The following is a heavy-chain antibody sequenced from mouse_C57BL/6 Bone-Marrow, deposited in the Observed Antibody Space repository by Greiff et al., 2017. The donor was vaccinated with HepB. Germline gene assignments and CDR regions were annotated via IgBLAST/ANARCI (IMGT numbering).Heavy chain of an antibody. Sequence: EVQLQQSGAELVRPGASVKLSCTASGFNIKDDYMHWVKQRPEQGLEWIGWIDPENGDTEYASKFQGKATITADTSSNTAYLQLSSLTSEYTAVYYCTIYHGVLPLYYYAMDYWGQGTSVTVSS. CDR1: GFNIKDDY. CDR3: TIYHGVLPLYYYAMDY. J-gene: IGHJ4*01. D-gene: IGHD2-3*01. V-gene: IGHV14-4*01. CDR2: IDPENGDT.